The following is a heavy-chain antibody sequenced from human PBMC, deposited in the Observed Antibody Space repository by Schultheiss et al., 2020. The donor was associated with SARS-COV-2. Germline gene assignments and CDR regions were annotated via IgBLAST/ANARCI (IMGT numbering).Heavy chain of an antibody. D-gene: IGHD6-19*01. CDR3: ARVAFDEVAGHFDY. Sequence: GGSLRLSCAASGFTFSNYAMTWVRQAPGKGLEWLSAISGDGNYIYYADSVKGRVTISRDNSKNTLYLHMNSLKTDDTAVYYCARVAFDEVAGHFDYWGQGTLVTVSS. CDR1: GFTFSNYA. V-gene: IGHV3-23*01. J-gene: IGHJ4*02. CDR2: ISGDGNYI.